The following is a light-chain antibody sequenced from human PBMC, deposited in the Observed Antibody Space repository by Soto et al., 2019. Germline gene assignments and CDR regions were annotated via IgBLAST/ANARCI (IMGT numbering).Light chain of an antibody. J-gene: IGKJ3*01. CDR1: QSLSSNY. CDR2: GAS. CDR3: QQYGASPFT. Sequence: EIVLTQSPGTLSLSPGERATLSCRASQSLSSNYLAWYQQRPGQSPRLLVYGASSRATGIPDRFSGSGFGTDFALTISRLEPEDSAVYYCQQYGASPFTFGPGTRVEI. V-gene: IGKV3-20*01.